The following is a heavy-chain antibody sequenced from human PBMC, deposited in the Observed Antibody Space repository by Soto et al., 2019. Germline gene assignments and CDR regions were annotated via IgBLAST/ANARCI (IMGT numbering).Heavy chain of an antibody. V-gene: IGHV4-4*07. CDR1: GGLTSTHF. D-gene: IGHD3-10*01. Sequence: SETLSLTCTFSGGLTSTHFWSWIRQPAGKGLEWIGRIYSSGSTNYNPSLKSRVTMSVDTSRNQFSLRLSSMTAADTAVYYCEGVPSRSGDLFYWGQGTLVTVSS. J-gene: IGHJ4*02. CDR2: IYSSGST. CDR3: EGVPSRSGDLFY.